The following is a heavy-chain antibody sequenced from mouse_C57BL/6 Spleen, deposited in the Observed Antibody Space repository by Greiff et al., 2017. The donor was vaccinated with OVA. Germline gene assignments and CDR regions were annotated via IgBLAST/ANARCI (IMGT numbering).Heavy chain of an antibody. J-gene: IGHJ3*01. CDR2: IYPRSGNT. CDR1: GYTFTSYG. V-gene: IGHV1-81*01. Sequence: VQLVESGAELARPGASVKLSCKASGYTFTSYGISWVKQRTGQGLEWIGEIYPRSGNTYYNEKFKGKATLTADKSSSTAYMELRSLTSEDSAVYFCARVDSNWFAYWGQGTLVTVSA. CDR3: ARVDSNWFAY. D-gene: IGHD2-5*01.